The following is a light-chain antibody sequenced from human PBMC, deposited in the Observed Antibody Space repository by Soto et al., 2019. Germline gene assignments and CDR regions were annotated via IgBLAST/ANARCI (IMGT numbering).Light chain of an antibody. V-gene: IGKV3-15*01. CDR1: QSVRTN. CDR3: QQYNDWPPVYT. CDR2: GAS. Sequence: EIVTTQSPATLSMSPGERATLSCRASQSVRTNLAWYQQKPGQAPRLLIYGASTRATGIPARFSGSGSGKEFTLTVSTLQSEDCAVYYCQQYNDWPPVYTFGQGTKLEI. J-gene: IGKJ2*01.